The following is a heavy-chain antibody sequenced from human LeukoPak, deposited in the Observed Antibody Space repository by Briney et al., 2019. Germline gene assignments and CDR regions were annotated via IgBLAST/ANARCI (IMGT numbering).Heavy chain of an antibody. Sequence: ASVKVSCKASGYTFTGYYMHWVRQAPGQGLEWMGWINPNSGGTNYAQKFQGWVTMTRDTSIGTAYMELSRLRSDDTAVYYCAREPAAAGTGYFDYWGQGTLVTVSS. CDR3: AREPAAAGTGYFDY. CDR1: GYTFTGYY. V-gene: IGHV1-2*04. J-gene: IGHJ4*02. CDR2: INPNSGGT. D-gene: IGHD6-13*01.